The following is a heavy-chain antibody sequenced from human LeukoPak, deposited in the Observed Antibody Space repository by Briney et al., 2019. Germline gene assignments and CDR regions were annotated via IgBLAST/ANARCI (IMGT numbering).Heavy chain of an antibody. CDR1: GYTFSDYY. V-gene: IGHV1-2*06. J-gene: IGHJ4*02. CDR2: ITPNSGGT. D-gene: IGHD3-22*01. Sequence: ASVKVSCKASGYTFSDYYIHWVRQAPGQGLEWMGRITPNSGGTNYAQKFQGRVTMTRDTSISTAYMELSRLSSVDTAVYYCAREIDTSGHYYSGIGDYWGQGTLVTVSS. CDR3: AREIDTSGHYYSGIGDY.